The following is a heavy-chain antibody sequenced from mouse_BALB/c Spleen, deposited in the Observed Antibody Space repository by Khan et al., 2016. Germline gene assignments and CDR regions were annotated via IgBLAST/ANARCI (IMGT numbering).Heavy chain of an antibody. V-gene: IGHV4-1*02. Sequence: EVELVEAGGGLVQPGGSLKLSCAASGFDFSRYWMSWVRQAPGKGLEWIGEINPDSSTINYTPSLKDKFIISRDNAKNTLYLQMSKVRSEDTAPYYCARRLHYGKFAYWGQGTLVTVPA. CDR2: INPDSSTI. CDR3: ARRLHYGKFAY. J-gene: IGHJ3*01. CDR1: GFDFSRYW. D-gene: IGHD2-1*01.